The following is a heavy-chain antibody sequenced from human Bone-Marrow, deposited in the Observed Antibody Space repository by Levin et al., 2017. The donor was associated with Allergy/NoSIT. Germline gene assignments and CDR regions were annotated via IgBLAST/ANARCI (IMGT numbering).Heavy chain of an antibody. Sequence: SETLSLTCAVSGYSISSDYYWGWIRQPPGEGLEWIGNIYHSGCTYYNPSLKSRVTISVDTSKNQFSLKVTSVTAADTAVYYCARTLGYCSGDSCYFYFDYWGRGTLVTVSS. CDR1: GYSISSDYY. J-gene: IGHJ4*02. D-gene: IGHD2-15*01. CDR2: IYHSGCT. V-gene: IGHV4-38-2*01. CDR3: ARTLGYCSGDSCYFYFDY.